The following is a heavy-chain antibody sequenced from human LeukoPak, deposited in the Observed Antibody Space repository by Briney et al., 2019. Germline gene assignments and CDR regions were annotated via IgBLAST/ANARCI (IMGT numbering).Heavy chain of an antibody. CDR2: IAHHGNNK. CDR3: AKDGSWSCTD. D-gene: IGHD2-8*02. J-gene: IGHJ4*02. Sequence: PGGSLRLSCAASGFTFSNYAIHWVRQGPGKGLERVAYIAHHGNNKYYADSVKGRFTISRDNSKRTLYLQMNSLRADDTAVYYCAKDGSWSCTDWGQGTLVTVSS. CDR1: GFTFSNYA. V-gene: IGHV3-30*02.